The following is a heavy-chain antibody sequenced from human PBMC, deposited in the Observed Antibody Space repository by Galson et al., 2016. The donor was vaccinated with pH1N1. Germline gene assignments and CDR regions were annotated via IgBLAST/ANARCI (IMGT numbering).Heavy chain of an antibody. J-gene: IGHJ3*01. V-gene: IGHV3-7*01. CDR1: GFTFSTYW. CDR2: IKQAGSEK. CDR3: ARERAGAFHL. Sequence: SLRLSCADSGFTFSTYWMTWVRQIPGKGLQWLANIKQAGSEKNYVDSVKGRFTISRDNAKNSFYLQMNSLRAEDTAVYYCARERAGAFHLWGQGKMVIVSS.